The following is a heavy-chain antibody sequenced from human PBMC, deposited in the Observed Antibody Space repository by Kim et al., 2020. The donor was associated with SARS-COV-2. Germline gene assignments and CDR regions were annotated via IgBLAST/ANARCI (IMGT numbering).Heavy chain of an antibody. D-gene: IGHD1-26*01. CDR1: GFTFSSYS. CDR2: ISSSSSYI. J-gene: IGHJ3*02. CDR3: ARDKYSGSYYSPDAFDI. V-gene: IGHV3-21*01. Sequence: GGSLRLSCAASGFTFSSYSMNWVRQAPGKGLEWVSSISSSSSYIYYADSVKGRFTISRDNAKNSLYLQMNSLRAEDTAVYYCARDKYSGSYYSPDAFDIWGQGTMVTVSS.